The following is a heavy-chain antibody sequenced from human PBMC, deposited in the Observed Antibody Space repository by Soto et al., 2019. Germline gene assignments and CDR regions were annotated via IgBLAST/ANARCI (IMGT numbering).Heavy chain of an antibody. Sequence: PSETLSLTCTVSGGYISSHYWSWIRQPPGKGLEWIGYIYYSGSTNYNPSLKSRVTISIDTSKNQFSLKLSSVTAADTAVYYCARRYGSAFDIWGQGTMVTV. CDR2: IYYSGST. V-gene: IGHV4-59*08. CDR1: GGYISSHY. CDR3: ARRYGSAFDI. J-gene: IGHJ3*02. D-gene: IGHD3-10*01.